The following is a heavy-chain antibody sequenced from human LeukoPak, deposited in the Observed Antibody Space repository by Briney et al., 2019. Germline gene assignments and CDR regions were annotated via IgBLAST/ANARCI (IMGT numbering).Heavy chain of an antibody. CDR3: AREAGGNSGYFDY. CDR2: INPNSGGT. V-gene: IGHV1-2*02. D-gene: IGHD4-23*01. CDR1: GYTFTGYY. Sequence: ASVKVSCKASGYTFTGYYMHWVRQAPGQGLEWMGWINPNSGGTNYAQKFQGRVTMTRDTSISTAYMELSRLRSDDTAVYYCAREAGGNSGYFDYWGQGTLVTVSS. J-gene: IGHJ4*02.